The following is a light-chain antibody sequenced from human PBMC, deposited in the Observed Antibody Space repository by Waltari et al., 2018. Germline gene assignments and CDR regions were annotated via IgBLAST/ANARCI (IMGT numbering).Light chain of an antibody. Sequence: FILTQSHSVSESPGGTVPISCSGSGGSFATNYVQWYQQRPGSAPTTVIYADNQRPSGVPDRFSGSVDSSSNSASLTISGLQTEDEADYYCQSYDGDRSWVFGGGTKLTVL. CDR2: ADN. J-gene: IGLJ3*02. CDR3: QSYDGDRSWV. CDR1: GGSFATNY. V-gene: IGLV6-57*02.